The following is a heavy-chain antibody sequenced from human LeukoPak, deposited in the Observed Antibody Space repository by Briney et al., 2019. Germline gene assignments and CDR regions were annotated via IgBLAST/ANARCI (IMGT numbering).Heavy chain of an antibody. J-gene: IGHJ4*02. D-gene: IGHD5-24*01. Sequence: GGSLRLSCAASGFTFSSYWMHWVRQAPGKGLVWVSRINSDGSFTSYVDSVKGRFTIARDNAKNTLYLQMNSLRPEDTAVYYCASLPYGSLAQGYWGQGTLVTVSS. CDR1: GFTFSSYW. V-gene: IGHV3-74*01. CDR3: ASLPYGSLAQGY. CDR2: INSDGSFT.